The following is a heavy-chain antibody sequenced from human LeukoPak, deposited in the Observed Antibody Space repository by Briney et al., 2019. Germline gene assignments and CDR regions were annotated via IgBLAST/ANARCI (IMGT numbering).Heavy chain of an antibody. CDR2: IWYDGSNK. D-gene: IGHD5-18*01. V-gene: IGHV3-33*01. J-gene: IGHJ6*04. CDR1: GFTISSYG. CDR3: AREEGVRGYSYGYYYYGMDV. Sequence: GRSLRLSCAASGFTISSYGMHWVRQAPGKGLEWVAVIWYDGSNKYYADSVKGRFTISRDNSKNTLYLQMNSLRAEDTAVYYCAREEGVRGYSYGYYYYGMDVWGKGTTVTVSS.